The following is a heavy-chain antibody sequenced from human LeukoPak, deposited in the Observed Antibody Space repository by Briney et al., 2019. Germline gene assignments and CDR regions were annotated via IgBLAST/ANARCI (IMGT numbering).Heavy chain of an antibody. CDR1: GFTFSFYW. J-gene: IGHJ6*03. CDR3: ARSSGWYHRGPDYYYYYTDV. CDR2: ISGSGGST. Sequence: GGSLRLSCASSGFTFSFYWMHWVRQAPGKGLEWVSVISGSGGSTYYADSVKGRFTISRDNPKNSLYLQMNSLRAEDTAVYYCARSSGWYHRGPDYYYYYTDVWGKGTTVTVS. D-gene: IGHD6-19*01. V-gene: IGHV3-21*01.